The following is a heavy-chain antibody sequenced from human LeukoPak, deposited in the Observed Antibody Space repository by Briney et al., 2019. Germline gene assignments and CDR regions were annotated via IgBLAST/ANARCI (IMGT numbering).Heavy chain of an antibody. Sequence: SVKVSCKASGGTFSSYAISWVRQAPGQGLEWMGRIIPILGIANYAQKFQGRVTITADKSTSTAYMELSSLRSEDTAVYYCARDRGYDSSGYSPTGPLFNYWGQGTLVTVSS. D-gene: IGHD3-22*01. CDR3: ARDRGYDSSGYSPTGPLFNY. CDR2: IIPILGIA. V-gene: IGHV1-69*04. CDR1: GGTFSSYA. J-gene: IGHJ4*02.